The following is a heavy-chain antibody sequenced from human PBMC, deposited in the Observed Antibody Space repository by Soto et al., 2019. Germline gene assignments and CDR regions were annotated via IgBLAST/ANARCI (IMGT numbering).Heavy chain of an antibody. CDR3: ARDSYSSSARIHYYRMDV. CDR1: GYTFTGYY. CDR2: INPNSGGT. V-gene: IGHV1-2*04. D-gene: IGHD6-13*01. Sequence: QVQLVQSGAEVKKPGASVKVSCKASGYTFTGYYMHWVRQAPGQGLEWMGWINPNSGGTNYAQKFQGWVTMTRDTSISTAYMELSRLRSDDTAVYYCARDSYSSSARIHYYRMDVWGQGTTVTGSS. J-gene: IGHJ6*02.